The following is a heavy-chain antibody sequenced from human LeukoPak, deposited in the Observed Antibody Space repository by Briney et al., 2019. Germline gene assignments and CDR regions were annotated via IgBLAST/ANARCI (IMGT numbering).Heavy chain of an antibody. Sequence: VASVKVSCKASGGTFSSYAISWVRQAPGQGLEWMGGIIPIFGTANYAQKFQGRVTITADESTSTAYMELSSLRSEVTAVYYCASGESPRMGAGTIIDYWGQGTLVTVSS. V-gene: IGHV1-69*13. CDR1: GGTFSSYA. CDR3: ASGESPRMGAGTIIDY. J-gene: IGHJ4*02. CDR2: IIPIFGTA. D-gene: IGHD6-19*01.